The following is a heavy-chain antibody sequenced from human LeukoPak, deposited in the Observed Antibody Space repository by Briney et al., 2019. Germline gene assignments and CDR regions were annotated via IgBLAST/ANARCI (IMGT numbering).Heavy chain of an antibody. Sequence: GGSLRLSCAASGFTFSNHWMHWVRQAPGKGLLWVSRLKTDGTYIGYADSVKGRFTISRDNARNTLYLQMNSLRAEDTAVYFCARGISPTNTMIDYWGLGTLVTVSS. CDR1: GFTFSNHW. D-gene: IGHD3-22*01. CDR2: LKTDGTYI. V-gene: IGHV3-74*01. CDR3: ARGISPTNTMIDY. J-gene: IGHJ4*02.